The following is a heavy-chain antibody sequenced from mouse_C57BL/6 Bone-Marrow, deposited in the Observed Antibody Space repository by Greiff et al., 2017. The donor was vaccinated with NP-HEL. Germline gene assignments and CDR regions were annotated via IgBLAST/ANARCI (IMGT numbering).Heavy chain of an antibody. CDR1: GYSFTDYN. CDR3: AYLGAMDY. V-gene: IGHV1-80*01. D-gene: IGHD4-1*01. J-gene: IGHJ4*01. CDR2: IYPGDGDT. Sequence: VQLQQSGPELVKPGASVKISCKASGYSFTDYNMNWVKQRPGKGLEWIGQIYPGDGDTNCNGKFKGKATLTADKSSSTAYMQLSSLTSEDSAVYFCAYLGAMDYWGQGTSVTVSS.